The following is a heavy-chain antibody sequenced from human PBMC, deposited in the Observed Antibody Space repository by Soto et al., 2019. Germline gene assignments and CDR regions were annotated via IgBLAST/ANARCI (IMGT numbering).Heavy chain of an antibody. CDR1: GGPISSGGYY. CDR2: IYYSGST. J-gene: IGHJ6*02. CDR3: ARERNYDSSGYSYYYGMDV. V-gene: IGHV4-31*03. D-gene: IGHD3-22*01. Sequence: QVQLQESGPGLVKPSQTLSLTCTVSGGPISSGGYYWSWIRQHPGKGLEWIGYIYYSGSTYYNPSLKSRVTISVDPSKNQFSLKLSSVTAADTAVYYCARERNYDSSGYSYYYGMDVWGQGTTVTVSS.